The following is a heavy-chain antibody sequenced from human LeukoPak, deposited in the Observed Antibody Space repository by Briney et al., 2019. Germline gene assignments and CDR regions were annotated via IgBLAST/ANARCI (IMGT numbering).Heavy chain of an antibody. D-gene: IGHD2-15*01. CDR3: AKLGGLDAFDI. J-gene: IGHJ3*02. CDR2: ISSGGSTI. Sequence: GGSLRLSCVASGFTFSDSYMAWVRQAPGKGLEWISYISSGGSTIYYADSVKGRFTISRDNAKNSLYLQMNSLRAEDTAVYYCAKLGGLDAFDIWGQGTMVTVSS. V-gene: IGHV3-11*01. CDR1: GFTFSDSY.